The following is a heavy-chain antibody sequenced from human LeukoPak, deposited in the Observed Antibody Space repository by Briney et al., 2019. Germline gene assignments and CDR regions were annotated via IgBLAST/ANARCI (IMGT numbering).Heavy chain of an antibody. J-gene: IGHJ3*02. V-gene: IGHV1-2*02. CDR3: ASVVVVAANDAFDI. Sequence: AAVNVSFKSSVYTFTCYYMHWVRQAPGQGLEWMGWINPNSGGTNYSQKVQGRVTMTRDTSISTAYMELSRLRSDDTAVYYCASVVVVAANDAFDIWGQGTMVTVSS. CDR2: INPNSGGT. D-gene: IGHD2-15*01. CDR1: VYTFTCYY.